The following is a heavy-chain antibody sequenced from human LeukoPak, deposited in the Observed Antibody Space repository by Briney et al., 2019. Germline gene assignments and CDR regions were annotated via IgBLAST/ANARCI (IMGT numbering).Heavy chain of an antibody. J-gene: IGHJ4*02. V-gene: IGHV1-8*01. CDR1: GYTFTSYD. CDR3: ARGYCSGGSCYELYFYFDY. D-gene: IGHD2-15*01. Sequence: ASVKVSRKASGYTFTSYDINWVRQATGQGLEWMGWMNPNSGNTGYAQKFQGRVTMTGNTSISTAYMELSSLRSEDTAVYYCARGYCSGGSCYELYFYFDYWGQGTLVTVSS. CDR2: MNPNSGNT.